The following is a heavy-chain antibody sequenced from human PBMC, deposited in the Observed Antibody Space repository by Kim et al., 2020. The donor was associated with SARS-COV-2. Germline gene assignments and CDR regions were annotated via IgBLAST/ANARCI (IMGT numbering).Heavy chain of an antibody. CDR3: ARDPHRGALDY. Sequence: GGSLRLSCAVFGFRFSDSWMSWVRQAPGKGLEWVANINEPGTDKYYVDSLEGRFIISRDNAKSSLYLQMNSLRVEDTAVYFCARDPHRGALDYWGQGVLVTVSS. CDR2: INEPGTDK. J-gene: IGHJ4*02. CDR1: GFRFSDSW. D-gene: IGHD2-15*01. V-gene: IGHV3-7*01.